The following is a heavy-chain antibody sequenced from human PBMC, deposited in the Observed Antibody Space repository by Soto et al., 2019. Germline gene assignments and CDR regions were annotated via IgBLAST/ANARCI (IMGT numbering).Heavy chain of an antibody. Sequence: EVQLVESGGGLVKPGGSLRISCAASGFTFSSYSMNWVRQAPGKGLEWVSSISSSSSYIHYADSVKGRFTISRDNAKNPLYLQVNSLGAEDTAVYYCARGNDYGGYRLGYWGQGTLVTVSS. V-gene: IGHV3-21*01. CDR2: ISSSSSYI. CDR3: ARGNDYGGYRLGY. D-gene: IGHD4-17*01. J-gene: IGHJ4*02. CDR1: GFTFSSYS.